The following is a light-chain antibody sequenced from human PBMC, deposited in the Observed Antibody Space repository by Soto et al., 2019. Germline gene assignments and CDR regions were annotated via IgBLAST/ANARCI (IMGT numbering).Light chain of an antibody. CDR2: DAS. CDR1: QSISSW. J-gene: IGKJ1*01. CDR3: QQYNRYSGT. Sequence: DIQMTQSPSTLSASVGDRVTITCRASQSISSWWAWYQQKPGKAPKLRIYDASSLESGVPSRVSGSGSGTEFTLPISSLQPDDFATYYCQQYNRYSGTLGQGTKVEIK. V-gene: IGKV1-5*01.